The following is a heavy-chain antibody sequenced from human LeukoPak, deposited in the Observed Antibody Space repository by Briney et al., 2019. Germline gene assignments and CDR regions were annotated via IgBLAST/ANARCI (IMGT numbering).Heavy chain of an antibody. Sequence: PSETLSLTCAVHGESFSGYYWSWVRQPPGKGLEWIGEINHSGSTNYNPSLKSRVTISVDTSNNQFSLKLSSVTAADTAVYYCARANYYDSSGYFYWGQGTLVTVSS. CDR2: INHSGST. V-gene: IGHV4-34*01. D-gene: IGHD3-22*01. CDR3: ARANYYDSSGYFY. CDR1: GESFSGYY. J-gene: IGHJ4*02.